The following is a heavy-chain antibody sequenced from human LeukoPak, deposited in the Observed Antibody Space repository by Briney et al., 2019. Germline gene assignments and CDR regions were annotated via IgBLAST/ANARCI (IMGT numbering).Heavy chain of an antibody. CDR3: ARSPPRPDYVWGSYPDRGDAFDI. D-gene: IGHD3-16*02. Sequence: SVKVSCKASGGTFSSYAISWVRQAPGQGLEWMGGIIPIFGTANYAQKFQGRVTITADKSTSTAYMELSSLRSEDTAVYYCARSPPRPDYVWGSYPDRGDAFDIWGQGTMVTVSS. CDR2: IIPIFGTA. J-gene: IGHJ3*02. CDR1: GGTFSSYA. V-gene: IGHV1-69*06.